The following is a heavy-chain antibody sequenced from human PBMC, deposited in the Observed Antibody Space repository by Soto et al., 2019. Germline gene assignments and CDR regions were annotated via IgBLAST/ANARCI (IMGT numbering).Heavy chain of an antibody. CDR1: GFTFSSYA. J-gene: IGHJ4*02. Sequence: GGSLRLSCAASGFTFSSYAMSWVRQAPGKGLEWVSAISGSGGNKYYADSVKGRFTISRDNSKNTLYLQMNSLRAEDTAVYYCARDSSPGAYGSGSSDYWGQGTLVTVSS. V-gene: IGHV3-23*01. D-gene: IGHD3-10*01. CDR3: ARDSSPGAYGSGSSDY. CDR2: ISGSGGNK.